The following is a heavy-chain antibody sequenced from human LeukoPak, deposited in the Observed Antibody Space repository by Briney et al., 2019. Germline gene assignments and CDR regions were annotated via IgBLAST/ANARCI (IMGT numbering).Heavy chain of an antibody. Sequence: GGSLRLSCAASGLTFSSYEMNCVREAPGRGLEWVSYISSSGSTIYYTHSVKVRFTIYREHAKTSLHLQMNILRAQARPVFFFASNLTLTMVRGVMIGGFDYWGHGTLVTVSS. J-gene: IGHJ4*01. CDR1: GLTFSSYE. CDR3: ASNLTLTMVRGVMIGGFDY. CDR2: ISSSGSTI. V-gene: IGHV3-48*03. D-gene: IGHD3-10*01.